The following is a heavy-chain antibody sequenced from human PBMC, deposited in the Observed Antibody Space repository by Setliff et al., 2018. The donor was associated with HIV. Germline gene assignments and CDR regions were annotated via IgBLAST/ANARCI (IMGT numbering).Heavy chain of an antibody. V-gene: IGHV1-8*03. D-gene: IGHD2-2*02. Sequence: ASVKVSCKASGYTFTSYDINWVRQATGQGLEWMGWMNPNSGNKGYARKFQGRVTITRDTSASTAYMELSSLRSEDTAIYYCASAELRYCSSTNCYTGGDFDYWGQGTLVTSPQ. CDR1: GYTFTSYD. J-gene: IGHJ4*02. CDR3: ASAELRYCSSTNCYTGGDFDY. CDR2: MNPNSGNK.